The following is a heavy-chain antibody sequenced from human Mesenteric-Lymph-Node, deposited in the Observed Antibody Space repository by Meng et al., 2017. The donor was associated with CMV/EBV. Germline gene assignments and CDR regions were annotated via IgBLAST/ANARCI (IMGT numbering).Heavy chain of an antibody. J-gene: IGHJ4*02. V-gene: IGHV4-4*02. CDR2: IYHSGTT. CDR1: GGPIRSGNW. CDR3: ARGEGAFY. Sequence: TPSLTYRRPGGPIRSGNWWGWVRQTQEKGLESIGEIYHSGTTTYTPSLKSRVIISVDKSKNQFSLNLKSVTAADTAVYYCARGEGAFYWGQGTLVTVSS.